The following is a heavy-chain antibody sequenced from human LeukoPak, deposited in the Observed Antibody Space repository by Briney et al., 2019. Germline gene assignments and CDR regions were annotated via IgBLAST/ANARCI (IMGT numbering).Heavy chain of an antibody. CDR3: ARDLRLLWFGELNDY. CDR2: IKQDGSEK. Sequence: GGSLRLSCAASGFTFSSYWMSWVRQAPGKGLEWVANIKQDGSEKYYVDSVKGRFTISRDNAKNSLYLQMNSPRAEDTAVYYCARDLRLLWFGELNDYWGQGTLVTVSS. CDR1: GFTFSSYW. J-gene: IGHJ4*02. V-gene: IGHV3-7*01. D-gene: IGHD3-10*01.